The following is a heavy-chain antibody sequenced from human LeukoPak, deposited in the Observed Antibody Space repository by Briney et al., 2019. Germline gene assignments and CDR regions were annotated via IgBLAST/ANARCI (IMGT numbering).Heavy chain of an antibody. Sequence: GGSLRLSCAASGFTFSNALMSWVRQAPGKGLEWGGRIKSKTDGGTTDYAAPGKGRFTISRDDSKNTLYLQMNSLKTEDTAVYYCTTRPYCSGGSCYLAAFDIWGQGTMVTVSS. CDR1: GFTFSNAL. D-gene: IGHD2-15*01. J-gene: IGHJ3*02. CDR3: TTRPYCSGGSCYLAAFDI. V-gene: IGHV3-15*01. CDR2: IKSKTDGGTT.